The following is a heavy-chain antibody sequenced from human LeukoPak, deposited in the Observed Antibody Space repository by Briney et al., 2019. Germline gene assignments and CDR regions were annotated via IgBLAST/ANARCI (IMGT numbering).Heavy chain of an antibody. V-gene: IGHV3-23*01. CDR3: AKAIAAAGTGATTFDY. D-gene: IGHD6-13*01. J-gene: IGHJ4*02. CDR1: GFTFSSYA. CDR2: ISGSGGST. Sequence: GGSLRLSCAASGFTFSSYAMSWVRQAPGKGLEWVSAISGSGGSTYYADSVKGRFTISRDNSKNTLYLQMNSLRAVDTAVYYCAKAIAAAGTGATTFDYRGQGTLVTVSS.